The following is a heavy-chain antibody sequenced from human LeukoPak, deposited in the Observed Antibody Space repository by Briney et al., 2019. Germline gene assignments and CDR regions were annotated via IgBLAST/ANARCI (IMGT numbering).Heavy chain of an antibody. Sequence: PGGSLRLSCAVTGLTFSDYWMTWVRQAPGKGLEWVATIKLDGSEKYYVDSVKGRFTISRDNAKNSLYLQMNSLRAEETAVYYCARAVPLGYSYGFYFDYWGQGTLVTVSS. CDR3: ARAVPLGYSYGFYFDY. CDR2: IKLDGSEK. CDR1: GLTFSDYW. V-gene: IGHV3-7*01. J-gene: IGHJ4*02. D-gene: IGHD5-18*01.